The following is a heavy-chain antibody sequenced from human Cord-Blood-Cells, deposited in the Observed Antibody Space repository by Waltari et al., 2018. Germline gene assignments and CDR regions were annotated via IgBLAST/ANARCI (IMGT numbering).Heavy chain of an antibody. CDR1: GYSISSGYY. J-gene: IGHJ6*02. D-gene: IGHD5-12*01. CDR2: IYHSGST. Sequence: QVQLQESGPGLVKPSETLSLTCAVSGYSISSGYYWGWTRQPPGKGLEWIGSIYHSGSTYYNPSLKSRVTISVDTSKNQFSLKLSSVTAADTAVYYCARDDIGDYYYYGMDVWGQGTTVTVSS. V-gene: IGHV4-38-2*02. CDR3: ARDDIGDYYYYGMDV.